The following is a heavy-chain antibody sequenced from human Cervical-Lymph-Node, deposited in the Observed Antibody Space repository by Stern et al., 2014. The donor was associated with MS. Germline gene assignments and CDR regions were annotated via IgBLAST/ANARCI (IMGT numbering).Heavy chain of an antibody. V-gene: IGHV1-2*04. Sequence: QMQLVQSGAVVKKPGASVKVSCKASGYTFTGYYMHWVRQAPGQGLEWMGWINPNSGAANYAHKFQGWVTMTRDTSISTAYMELSRLRSDDTAVYYCAREYSSSWAYYYGMDVWGQGTTVTVSS. D-gene: IGHD6-13*01. J-gene: IGHJ6*02. CDR1: GYTFTGYY. CDR2: INPNSGAA. CDR3: AREYSSSWAYYYGMDV.